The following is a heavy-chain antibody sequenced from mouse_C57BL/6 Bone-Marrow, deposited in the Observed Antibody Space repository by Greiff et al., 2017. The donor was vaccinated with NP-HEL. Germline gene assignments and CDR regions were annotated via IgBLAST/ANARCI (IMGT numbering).Heavy chain of an antibody. D-gene: IGHD1-1*02. V-gene: IGHV5-9*01. J-gene: IGHJ4*01. Sequence: EVMLVESGGGLVKPGGSLKLSCAASGFTFSSYTMSWVRQTPEKRLEWVATISGGGGNTYYPDSVKGRFTISRDNAKNTLYLQMSMLRSEDTALYYCARKLSDYYAMDYWGQGTSVTVSS. CDR2: ISGGGGNT. CDR3: ARKLSDYYAMDY. CDR1: GFTFSSYT.